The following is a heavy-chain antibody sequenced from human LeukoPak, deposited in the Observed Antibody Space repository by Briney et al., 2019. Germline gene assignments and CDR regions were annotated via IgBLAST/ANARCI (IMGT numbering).Heavy chain of an antibody. CDR1: GYTFTGYY. CDR2: INPNSGGT. V-gene: IGHV1-2*02. Sequence: ASVKVPCKASGYTFTGYYMHWVRQAPGQGLEWMGWINPNSGGTNYAQKFQGRVTMTRDTSISTAYMELSRLRSDDTAVYYCARVPLGGFGELFPDWGQGTLVTVSS. CDR3: ARVPLGGFGELFPD. D-gene: IGHD3-10*01. J-gene: IGHJ4*02.